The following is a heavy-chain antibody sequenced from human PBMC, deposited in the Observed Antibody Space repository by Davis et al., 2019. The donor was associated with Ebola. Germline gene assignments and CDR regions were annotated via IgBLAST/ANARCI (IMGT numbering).Heavy chain of an antibody. V-gene: IGHV3-48*01. D-gene: IGHD2-8*01. CDR2: ISSSSSTI. Sequence: GESLKISCAASGFTFSSYSMTWVRQAPGKGLEWVSYISSSSSTIYYADSVKGRFTISRDNAKNSLYLQMNSLRAEDTAVYYCASLLMRNDYWGQGTLVTVSS. J-gene: IGHJ4*02. CDR3: ASLLMRNDY. CDR1: GFTFSSYS.